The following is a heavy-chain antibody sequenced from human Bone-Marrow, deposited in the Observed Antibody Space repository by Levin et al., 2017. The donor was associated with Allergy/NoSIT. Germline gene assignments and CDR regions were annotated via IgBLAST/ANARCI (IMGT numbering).Heavy chain of an antibody. Sequence: GGSLRLSCSAPGFTFTKYWMHWVRQIPGKGLMWVSNIDGDGTGTAYADSVKGRFTISRDDAKTTLYLQMNSLRVEDTAVYYCAGYCTATTCTSGGFDPWGQGTLVTVSS. V-gene: IGHV3-74*03. CDR1: GFTFTKYW. D-gene: IGHD2-8*02. CDR2: IDGDGTGT. J-gene: IGHJ5*02. CDR3: AGYCTATTCTSGGFDP.